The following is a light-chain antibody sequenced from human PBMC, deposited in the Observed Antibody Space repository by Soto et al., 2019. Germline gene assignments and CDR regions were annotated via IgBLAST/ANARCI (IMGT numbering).Light chain of an antibody. Sequence: DIQMTQTPSTLSASXXDRVTITCGASQSISSWLAWYQQKPGKAPKXXIYKASSLERGVPSRFSGSESGTEFTLTISSLQPDDFATYYCQHYNSYSEAFGQGTKVDIK. J-gene: IGKJ1*01. V-gene: IGKV1-5*03. CDR2: KAS. CDR3: QHYNSYSEA. CDR1: QSISSW.